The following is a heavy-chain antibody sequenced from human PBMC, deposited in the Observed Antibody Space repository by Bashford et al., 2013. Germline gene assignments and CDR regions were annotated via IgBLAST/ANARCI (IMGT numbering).Heavy chain of an antibody. CDR1: GGSINSGAYY. D-gene: IGHD2-15*01. V-gene: IGHV4-31*03. CDR3: ARSPYCSGAACSTPTWFDP. Sequence: SETLSLTCTVSGGSINSGAYYWSWIRQHPGKGLEWIGYIYYSGSSYYNPSLKSRVSISADMSKNQFSLKLSSVTAADTAVYFCARSPYCSGAACSTPTWFDPWGRGNPWSPSPQ. CDR2: IYYSGSS. J-gene: IGHJ5*02.